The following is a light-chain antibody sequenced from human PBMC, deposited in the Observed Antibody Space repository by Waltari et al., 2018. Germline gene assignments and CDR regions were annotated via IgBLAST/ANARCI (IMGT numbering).Light chain of an antibody. CDR3: QQYDHVPYT. Sequence: DIQLTHSLSSLSASEGDRVTITCQASQDITNFLNWYQQKPGKAPKLLIYDASNLETGVPLRFSGSGSGTHFTLTITSLQPEDIATYYCQQYDHVPYTFGQGTRVEIK. CDR1: QDITNF. J-gene: IGKJ2*01. V-gene: IGKV1-33*01. CDR2: DAS.